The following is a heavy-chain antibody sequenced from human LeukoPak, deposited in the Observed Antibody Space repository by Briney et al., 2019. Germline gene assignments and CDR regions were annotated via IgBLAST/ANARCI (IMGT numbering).Heavy chain of an antibody. CDR3: ARDRDYSFGY. V-gene: IGHV3-48*01. J-gene: IGHJ4*02. CDR1: GFTFSSYS. CDR2: ISSSRSTI. Sequence: GGSLRLSCAASGFTFSSYSMNWVRQAPGKWLEWVSYISSSRSTIYYADSMKGRVTISRDNGKNSLYLQMNSLRAEDTAVYYCARDRDYSFGYWGQGTLVTVSS.